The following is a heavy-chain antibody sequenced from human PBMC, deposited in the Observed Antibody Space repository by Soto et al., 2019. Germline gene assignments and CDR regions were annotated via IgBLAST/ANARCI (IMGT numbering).Heavy chain of an antibody. D-gene: IGHD6-6*01. Sequence: QVQLVESGGGVVQPGRSLRLSCAASGFTFSSYGMHLVRQAPGKGLEWVAVIWYDGNDKYYADFVKGRFTISRDNAKNTVSLQMNSLRAEDTAVYYCARDRHSSSSGYFEYWGQGTLVTVSS. V-gene: IGHV3-33*01. J-gene: IGHJ4*02. CDR1: GFTFSSYG. CDR3: ARDRHSSSSGYFEY. CDR2: IWYDGNDK.